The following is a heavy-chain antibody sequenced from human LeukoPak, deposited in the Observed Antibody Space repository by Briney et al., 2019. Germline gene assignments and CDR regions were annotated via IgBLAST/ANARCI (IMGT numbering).Heavy chain of an antibody. V-gene: IGHV1-2*02. Sequence: GASVKVSCKASGYTFPAYYLHWVRQAPGQGFEWMGWINPHSGDTNYAQKFRGRVTMTRDTSITTAYMELSRLRSDDTAVYYCVRVTMIVVADGMDVWGQETTVTVSS. CDR1: GYTFPAYY. D-gene: IGHD3-22*01. CDR3: VRVTMIVVADGMDV. CDR2: INPHSGDT. J-gene: IGHJ6*02.